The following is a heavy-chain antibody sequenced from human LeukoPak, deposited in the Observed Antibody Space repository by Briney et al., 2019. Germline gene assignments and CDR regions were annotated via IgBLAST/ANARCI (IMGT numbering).Heavy chain of an antibody. V-gene: IGHV3-21*01. Sequence: GGSLRLSCAASGFTFTNHWMHWVRQAPGKGLVWVSSISSSSSYIYYADSVKGRFTISRDNAKNSLYLQMNSLRAEDTAVYYCARDRDWNYEFDYWGQGTLVTVSS. CDR2: ISSSSSYI. CDR1: GFTFTNHW. J-gene: IGHJ4*02. CDR3: ARDRDWNYEFDY. D-gene: IGHD1-7*01.